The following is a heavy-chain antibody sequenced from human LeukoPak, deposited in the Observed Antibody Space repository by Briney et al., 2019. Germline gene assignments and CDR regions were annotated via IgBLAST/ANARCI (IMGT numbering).Heavy chain of an antibody. CDR3: ARTRGVNGFDI. Sequence: ASVKVSCKASGYTFTSYGISWVRQAPGQRPEWMGWINTGNGNTRNSQNFQDRVTITSDTSANTVFMELSSLRSEDTALYYCARTRGVNGFDIWGQGTMVTVSS. CDR1: GYTFTSYG. V-gene: IGHV1-3*04. J-gene: IGHJ3*02. CDR2: INTGNGNT. D-gene: IGHD3-10*01.